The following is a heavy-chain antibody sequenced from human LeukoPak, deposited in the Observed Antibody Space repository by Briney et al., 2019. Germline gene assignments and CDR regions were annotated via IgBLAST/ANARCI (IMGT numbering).Heavy chain of an antibody. CDR3: ATYSNDFWSGQHFFDF. V-gene: IGHV4-59*01. J-gene: IGHJ4*02. CDR1: GASMSTYY. Sequence: SETLSLTCTVSGASMSTYYWSWIRQPPGKGLEWIGYISYSGSTNFNPSLKSRVTISVDTSKNQFSPRLNSVTAADTAVFYCATYSNDFWSGQHFFDFWGQGILVAVSS. CDR2: ISYSGST. D-gene: IGHD3-3*01.